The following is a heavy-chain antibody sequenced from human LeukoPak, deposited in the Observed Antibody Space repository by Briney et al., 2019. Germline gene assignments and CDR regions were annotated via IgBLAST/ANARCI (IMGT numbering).Heavy chain of an antibody. D-gene: IGHD2-2*02. CDR2: IYPDDSDP. CDR1: GYRFTNYW. V-gene: IGHV5-51*01. Sequence: GESLQISCQGPGYRFTNYWIGWTRQVPGKGLDWMGLIYPDDSDPRYSPSFQGQVTISADKSISTAYLQWSSLKASDTAMYYCAIGGDSTTSCYRCFDYWGQGTLVTVSS. J-gene: IGHJ4*02. CDR3: AIGGDSTTSCYRCFDY.